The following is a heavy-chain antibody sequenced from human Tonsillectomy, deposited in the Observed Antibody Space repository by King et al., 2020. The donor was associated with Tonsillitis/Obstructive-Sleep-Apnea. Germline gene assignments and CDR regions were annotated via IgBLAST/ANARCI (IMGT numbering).Heavy chain of an antibody. Sequence: VQLVESGGGLVQPGGSLRLSCAASRFTFSDYWMSWVRQAPGKGPEWVANIKQDGSDKYYVDSVRGRFTISRDNAKNSLYLQMNSLRVEDTAVYYWASDGGVGEGDVWGKGTTVTVSS. V-gene: IGHV3-7*01. CDR2: IKQDGSDK. D-gene: IGHD3-16*01. CDR1: RFTFSDYW. CDR3: ASDGGVGEGDV. J-gene: IGHJ6*04.